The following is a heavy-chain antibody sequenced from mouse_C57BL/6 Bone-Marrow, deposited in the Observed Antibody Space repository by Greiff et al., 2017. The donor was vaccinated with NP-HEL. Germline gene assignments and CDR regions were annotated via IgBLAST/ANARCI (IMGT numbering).Heavy chain of an antibody. CDR2: ISNGGSYT. Sequence: EVNLVESGGGLVKPGGSLKLSCAASGFTFSSYAMSWVRQTPEKRLEWVATISNGGSYTYYPDNVKGRFTISRDNAKNNLYLQMSHLKSEDTAMYYCARAGSYGYFDVWGTGTTVTVSS. V-gene: IGHV5-4*03. D-gene: IGHD1-1*02. CDR3: ARAGSYGYFDV. J-gene: IGHJ1*03. CDR1: GFTFSSYA.